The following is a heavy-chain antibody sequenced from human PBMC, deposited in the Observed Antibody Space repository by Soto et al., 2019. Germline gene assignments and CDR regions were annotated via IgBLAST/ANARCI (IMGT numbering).Heavy chain of an antibody. CDR1: GFSFSFSG. CDR2: LWYDGSSE. J-gene: IGHJ3*02. CDR3: ARGLAKVAGGAFDI. Sequence: QVHLVESGGGVVQPGRSLRLSCAASGFSFSFSGMHWVRQAPGKGLEWVAGLWYDGSSENYADSVKGRFTISRHNSKNTLHLQMDSLRVEVTAMYYCARGLAKVAGGAFDIWGQGTMVIVSS. D-gene: IGHD3-16*01. V-gene: IGHV3-33*01.